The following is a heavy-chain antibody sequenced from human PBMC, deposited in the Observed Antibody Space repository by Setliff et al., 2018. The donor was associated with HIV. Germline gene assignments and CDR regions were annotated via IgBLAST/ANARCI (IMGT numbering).Heavy chain of an antibody. D-gene: IGHD6-6*01. Sequence: SVKVSCKASGGTFNINAVTWVRQAPGQGLEWVGAIIPLFGTANYAQKFQGRVTITADDSTSTVYMEVRSLRSADTAVYYCSKVSEHRTSSGSFYYYMDVWGEGTTATV. V-gene: IGHV1-69*13. CDR2: IIPLFGTA. J-gene: IGHJ6*03. CDR1: GGTFNINA. CDR3: SKVSEHRTSSGSFYYYMDV.